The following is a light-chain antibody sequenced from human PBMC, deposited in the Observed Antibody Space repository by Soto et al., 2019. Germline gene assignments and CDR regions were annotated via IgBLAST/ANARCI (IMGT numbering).Light chain of an antibody. CDR2: GAS. V-gene: IGKV3-15*01. Sequence: EIVMTQSPATLSVSPGERATLSCRVSQSLSSNLAWYQQKPGQAPRLLIYGASTRATGIPARFSGSGSGTEFTLTISSLQSEDFAVYYCQQYNNWPPWTFGPGTKVEIK. J-gene: IGKJ1*01. CDR3: QQYNNWPPWT. CDR1: QSLSSN.